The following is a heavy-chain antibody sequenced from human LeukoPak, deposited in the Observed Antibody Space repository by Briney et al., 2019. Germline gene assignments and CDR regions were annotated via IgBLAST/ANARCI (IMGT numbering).Heavy chain of an antibody. CDR2: ISSSGSTI. CDR3: ARLSLGHWVAY. Sequence: GGSLRLSCAASEFTFSDYYMSWIRQAPGKGPEWVSYISSSGSTIYYADSVKGRFTISRDNVKNSLYLQMNSLRAEDTAVYYCARLSLGHWVAYWGQRTLVTVSS. V-gene: IGHV3-11*04. J-gene: IGHJ4*02. CDR1: EFTFSDYY. D-gene: IGHD3-16*01.